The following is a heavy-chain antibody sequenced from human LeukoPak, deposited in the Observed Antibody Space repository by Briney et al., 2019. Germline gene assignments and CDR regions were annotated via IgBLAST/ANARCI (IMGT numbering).Heavy chain of an antibody. Sequence: GGSLRLSCATSGFIFSNYAVNWVRQAPGKGLEWVSIISGSGDTTYYADSVKGRFTISRDNSKNTLYLQMNSLRAEDTAVYYCAREGFSRGYYQYYYMDVWGKGTTVTVSS. J-gene: IGHJ6*03. CDR3: AREGFSRGYYQYYYMDV. CDR1: GFIFSNYA. CDR2: ISGSGDTT. V-gene: IGHV3-23*01. D-gene: IGHD6-13*01.